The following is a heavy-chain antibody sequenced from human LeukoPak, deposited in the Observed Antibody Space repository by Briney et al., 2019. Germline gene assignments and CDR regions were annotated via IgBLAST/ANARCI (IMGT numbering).Heavy chain of an antibody. CDR3: AREFNDYVWGSYRPARSSWFDP. CDR1: GGSFSGYY. CDR2: INHSGST. V-gene: IGHV4-34*01. J-gene: IGHJ5*02. D-gene: IGHD3-16*02. Sequence: KPSETLSLTCAVYGGSFSGYYWSWIRQPPGKGLEWIGEINHSGSTNYNPSLKSRVTISVDTSKNQFSLKLSSVTAADTAVYYCAREFNDYVWGSYRPARSSWFDPWGQGTLVTVSS.